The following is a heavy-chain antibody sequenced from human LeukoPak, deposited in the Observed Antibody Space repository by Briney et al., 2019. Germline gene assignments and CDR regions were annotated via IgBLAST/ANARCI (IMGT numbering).Heavy chain of an antibody. V-gene: IGHV3-74*01. CDR3: GRDESMSGPTTFDF. CDR1: GFTFSDYW. J-gene: IGHJ4*02. Sequence: GSLRLSCAASGFTFSDYWMHWVRQVPGKGLVWVSRINTDGRSTIYADSVKGRFTISRDNAKNTLYLQMNSLRGEDTGVYYCGRDESMSGPTTFDFWGQGTLVTVSS. CDR2: INTDGRST. D-gene: IGHD1-1*01.